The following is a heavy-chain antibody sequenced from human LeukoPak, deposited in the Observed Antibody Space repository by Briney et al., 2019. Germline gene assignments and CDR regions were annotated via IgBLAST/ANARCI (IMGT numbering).Heavy chain of an antibody. D-gene: IGHD6-13*01. V-gene: IGHV3-30*18. J-gene: IGHJ4*02. CDR3: AKDRDTSSWYFDY. CDR1: GFTFSSYD. CDR2: ISYGGSNK. Sequence: GGSLRLSCAASGFTFSSYDIHWVRQAPGKGLEWVAVISYGGSNKYYADSVKGRFTISRDNSKNTLYLQMNSLRAEDTAVYYCAKDRDTSSWYFDYWGQGTLVTVSS.